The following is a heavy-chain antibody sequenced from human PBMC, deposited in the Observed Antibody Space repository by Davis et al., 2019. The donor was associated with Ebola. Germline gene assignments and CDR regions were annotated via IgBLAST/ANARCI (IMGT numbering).Heavy chain of an antibody. V-gene: IGHV1-2*04. D-gene: IGHD3-16*02. Sequence: ASVKVSCKASGYTITGYYMHWLRQAPGQGLEWMGWINPNTGGTNYAQNFQGWVTMTRDTSMSTAYMELSRLRSDDTAVYYCARATGVWGSHRPYYFDYWGQGTLVSVSS. CDR1: GYTITGYY. CDR2: INPNTGGT. J-gene: IGHJ4*02. CDR3: ARATGVWGSHRPYYFDY.